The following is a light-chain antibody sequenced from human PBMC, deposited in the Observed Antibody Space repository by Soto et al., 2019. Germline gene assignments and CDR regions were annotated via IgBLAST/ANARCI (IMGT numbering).Light chain of an antibody. CDR3: QHYKSYPWT. V-gene: IGKV1-5*03. J-gene: IGKJ5*01. Sequence: DIQMTQSPSTLSASVGDRVTITCRASQSISSWLAWYQQKPGKAPKLLIYKASTLESGVPSRFSGSGSETEFTLTISSLQPDDFATYYCQHYKSYPWTFGQGTRLEI. CDR1: QSISSW. CDR2: KAS.